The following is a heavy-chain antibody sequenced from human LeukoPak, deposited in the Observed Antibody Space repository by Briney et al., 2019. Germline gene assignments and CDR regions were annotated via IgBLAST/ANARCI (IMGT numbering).Heavy chain of an antibody. Sequence: PSETLSLTCTVSGGSISSYYWSWIRQPAGKGLEWIGRIYTSGSTNYNPSLKSRVTMSVDTSKNQFSLRLSSVTAADTAVYYCASSSSWYSFDYWGPGTLVTVSS. J-gene: IGHJ4*02. CDR2: IYTSGST. D-gene: IGHD6-13*01. V-gene: IGHV4-4*07. CDR1: GGSISSYY. CDR3: ASSSSWYSFDY.